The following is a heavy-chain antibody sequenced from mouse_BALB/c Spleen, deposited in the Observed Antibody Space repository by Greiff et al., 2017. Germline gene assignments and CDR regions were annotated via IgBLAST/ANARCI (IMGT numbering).Heavy chain of an antibody. D-gene: IGHD2-4*01. CDR2: IDTANGNT. Sequence: VQLQQSGAELVKPGASVKLSCTASGFNIKDTYMHWVKQSPEQGLEWIGRIDTANGNTKYDPKFQGKATITADTSSNTAYLQLSSLTSEDTDVYYCAHYDYDGTPFAYWGQGTLVTVSA. J-gene: IGHJ3*01. CDR1: GFNIKDTY. V-gene: IGHV14-3*02. CDR3: AHYDYDGTPFAY.